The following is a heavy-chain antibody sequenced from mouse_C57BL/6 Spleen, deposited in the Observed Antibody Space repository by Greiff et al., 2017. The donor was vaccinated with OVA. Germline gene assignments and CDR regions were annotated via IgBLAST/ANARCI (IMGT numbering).Heavy chain of an antibody. CDR1: GYTFTSYW. D-gene: IGHD1-2*01. Sequence: LQQPGAELVMPGASVKLSCKASGYTFTSYWMHWVKQRPGQGLEWIGEIDPSDSYTNYNQQFKGKSTFTVDKSSSTAYMQLSSLTSEDSAVYYCARRGLLRPYWYFDVWGTGTTVTVSS. J-gene: IGHJ1*03. V-gene: IGHV1-69*01. CDR3: ARRGLLRPYWYFDV. CDR2: IDPSDSYT.